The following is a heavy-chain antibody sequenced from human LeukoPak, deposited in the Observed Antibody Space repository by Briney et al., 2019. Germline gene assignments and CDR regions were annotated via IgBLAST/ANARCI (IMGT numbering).Heavy chain of an antibody. CDR1: GFTFKTYG. V-gene: IGHV3-30*18. CDR2: ISYDERNK. CDR3: ANGVVYCTSPKYPTGSAPSCFAH. Sequence: GGSLRLSCEASGFTFKTYGMHWVRQAPGKGLEWLAVISYDERNKYYGDSVKGRFTISRDNSKNTLYLQMSSLRPEDTAVYYCANGVVYCTSPKYPTGSAPSCFAHWGQGTLVTVSS. J-gene: IGHJ4*02. D-gene: IGHD2-2*01.